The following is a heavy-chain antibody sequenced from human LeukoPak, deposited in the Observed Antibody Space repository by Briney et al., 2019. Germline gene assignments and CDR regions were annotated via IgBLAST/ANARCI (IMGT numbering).Heavy chain of an antibody. V-gene: IGHV5-51*01. Sequence: GESLKVSCKGSGYSFTSYWIGWVRQMPGKGLEWMGIIYPGDSDTRYSPSFQGQVTISADKSISTAYLQWSSLKASDTAMYYCASSYNWNSYYYYMDVWGKGTTVTVSS. CDR3: ASSYNWNSYYYYMDV. J-gene: IGHJ6*03. CDR2: IYPGDSDT. CDR1: GYSFTSYW. D-gene: IGHD1/OR15-1a*01.